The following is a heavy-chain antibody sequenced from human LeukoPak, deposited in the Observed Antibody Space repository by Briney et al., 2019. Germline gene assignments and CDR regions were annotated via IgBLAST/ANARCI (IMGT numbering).Heavy chain of an antibody. CDR1: GYTFTGYY. J-gene: IGHJ4*02. V-gene: IGHV1-2*02. CDR2: IDPNSGGT. D-gene: IGHD4-17*01. Sequence: ASVKVSCKASGYTFTGYYMHWVRQAPGQGLEWMGWIDPNSGGTNYAQKFQGRVTMTRDTSISTAYMELSRLRSDDTAVYYCARVGNTVTPYYFDYWGQGTLVTVSS. CDR3: ARVGNTVTPYYFDY.